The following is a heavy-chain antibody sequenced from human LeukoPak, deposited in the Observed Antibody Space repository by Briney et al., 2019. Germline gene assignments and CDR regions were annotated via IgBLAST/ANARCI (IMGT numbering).Heavy chain of an antibody. CDR1: GFTFSSYG. Sequence: PGGSLRLSCAASGFTFSSYGMHWVRQAPGQGLEWVAVIWYDGSNKYYADSVKGRFTISRDNSKNTLYLQMNSLRAEDTAVYYCAKDKGSGSVSSGEYFDYWGQGTLVTVSS. CDR3: AKDKGSGSVSSGEYFDY. J-gene: IGHJ4*02. V-gene: IGHV3-33*06. D-gene: IGHD3-10*01. CDR2: IWYDGSNK.